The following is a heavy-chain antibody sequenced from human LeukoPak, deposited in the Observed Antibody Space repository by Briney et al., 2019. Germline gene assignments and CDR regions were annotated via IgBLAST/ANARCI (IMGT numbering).Heavy chain of an antibody. CDR1: GFTFTSYA. V-gene: IGHV3-23*01. CDR3: ANPCSDGVCYPDY. CDR2: ISAGATTT. Sequence: GGSLRLSCEPSGFTFTSYAVSWVRQAPGKGLEWVSAISAGATTTYYADSVKGRFTISRDDSRNTLYLQMDSLRVEDTAVYYCANPCSDGVCYPDYWGQGTLVTVSS. J-gene: IGHJ4*02. D-gene: IGHD2-21*02.